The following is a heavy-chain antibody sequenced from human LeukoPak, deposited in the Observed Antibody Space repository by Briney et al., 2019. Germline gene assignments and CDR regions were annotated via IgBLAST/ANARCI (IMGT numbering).Heavy chain of an antibody. J-gene: IGHJ4*02. CDR1: GFTFSSYS. V-gene: IGHV3-30*03. CDR2: ISYDGSNK. Sequence: GGSLRLSCAASGFTFSSYSMNWVRQAPGKGLEWVAVISYDGSNKYYADSVKGRFTISRDNSKNTLYLQMNSLRAEDTAVYYCARDLGLGIVVVPAAMDWGQGTLVTVSS. CDR3: ARDLGLGIVVVPAAMD. D-gene: IGHD2-2*03.